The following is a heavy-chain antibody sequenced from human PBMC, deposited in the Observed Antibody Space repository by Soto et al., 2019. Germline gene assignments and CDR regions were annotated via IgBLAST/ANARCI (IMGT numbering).Heavy chain of an antibody. Sequence: GGSLRLSCAASGFTSNTYPMSSFHQATLKGLEWVSAISGSGGSTYYADSVEGWFTISRDNSKNTLYLQMKSLRAEDTAVYYCARYNWNGGYYYYGMDVWGQGTTVTVSS. J-gene: IGHJ6*02. CDR2: ISGSGGST. CDR3: ARYNWNGGYYYYGMDV. CDR1: GFTSNTYP. V-gene: IGHV3-23*01. D-gene: IGHD1-20*01.